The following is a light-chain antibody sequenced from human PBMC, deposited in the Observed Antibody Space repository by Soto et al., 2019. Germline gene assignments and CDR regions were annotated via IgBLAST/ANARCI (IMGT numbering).Light chain of an antibody. V-gene: IGLV2-14*01. CDR1: SSDVGGYNY. CDR2: EVS. Sequence: QSALTQPASVSGSPGQSITISCTGTSSDVGGYNYVSWYQQHPGKAPKLMIYEVSNRPSGASNRFSGSKSGNTASLTISWLQAEDEADYYCSSYTSSSTLDVVFGGGTKLAVL. CDR3: SSYTSSSTLDVV. J-gene: IGLJ2*01.